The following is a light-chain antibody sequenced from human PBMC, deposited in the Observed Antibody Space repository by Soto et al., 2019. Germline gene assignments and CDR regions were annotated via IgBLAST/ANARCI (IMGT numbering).Light chain of an antibody. Sequence: QAVVTQPPSVSGAPGQRVTISCTGSSSNIGAGYDVHWYQQLPGTAPKLLIYGNSNRPSGVPDRFSGSKSGTSASLAITGLQAEDEADYYCQSYDSSLSGLYVLGTGTKLTVL. CDR2: GNS. J-gene: IGLJ1*01. CDR3: QSYDSSLSGLYV. CDR1: SSNIGAGYD. V-gene: IGLV1-40*01.